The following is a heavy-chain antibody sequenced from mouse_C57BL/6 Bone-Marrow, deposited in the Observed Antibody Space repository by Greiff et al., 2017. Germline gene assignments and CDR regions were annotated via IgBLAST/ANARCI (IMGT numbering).Heavy chain of an antibody. D-gene: IGHD1-1*01. J-gene: IGHJ3*01. CDR2: IDPETGGT. CDR3: TRYYYGSSLRFAY. CDR1: GYTFTDYE. Sequence: QVQLQQSGAELVRPGASVTLSCKASGYTFTDYEMHWVKQTPVHGLEWIGAIDPETGGTAYNQKFKGKAILTADKSSSTAYMELRSLTSEDSAVYYCTRYYYGSSLRFAYWGQGTLVTVSA. V-gene: IGHV1-15*01.